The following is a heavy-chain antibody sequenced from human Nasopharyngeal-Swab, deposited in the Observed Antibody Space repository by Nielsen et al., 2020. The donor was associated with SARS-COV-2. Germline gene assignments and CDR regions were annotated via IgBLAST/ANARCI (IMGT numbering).Heavy chain of an antibody. CDR1: GYTFTSYA. D-gene: IGHD3-16*02. V-gene: IGHV7-4-1*02. Sequence: ASVKVSCKASGYTFTSYAMNWVRQAPGRGLAWMGWINTNTGNPTYVQGFTGRFVFSLDTPVSTAYLQISSLEAEDTAVYYCARDSDYVWESYRLGGYWGQGTLVTVSS. J-gene: IGHJ4*02. CDR2: INTNTGNP. CDR3: ARDSDYVWESYRLGGY.